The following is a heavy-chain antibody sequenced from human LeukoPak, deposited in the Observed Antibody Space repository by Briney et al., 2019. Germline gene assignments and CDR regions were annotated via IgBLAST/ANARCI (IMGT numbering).Heavy chain of an antibody. CDR1: GYTFSSFS. CDR2: ISVRSNYI. V-gene: IGHV3-21*01. D-gene: IGHD3-22*01. Sequence: GGSLRLSCTASGYTFSSFSINWGRDAQGQGLELVSSISVRSNYIYYADSVRGRFSIYRDDARNSLYLQMDSLRGDDTAVYYCVRLRRNYDSSGYYYYYDYWGQGTLVTVSS. CDR3: VRLRRNYDSSGYYYYYDY. J-gene: IGHJ4*02.